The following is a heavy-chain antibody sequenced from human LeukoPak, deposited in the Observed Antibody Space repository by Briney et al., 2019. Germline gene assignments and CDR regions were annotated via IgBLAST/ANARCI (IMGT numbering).Heavy chain of an antibody. CDR1: GGSISSYY. J-gene: IGHJ2*01. V-gene: IGHV4-59*01. Sequence: QSSETLSLTCTVSGGSISSYYWSWIRQPPGKGLEWIGYICYSGNTNYNPSLKSRVSISIDTSKNQFSLQLSSVTAADTAVYYCARDRDSSGLRDFDLWGRGTLVTVSA. CDR2: ICYSGNT. D-gene: IGHD3-22*01. CDR3: ARDRDSSGLRDFDL.